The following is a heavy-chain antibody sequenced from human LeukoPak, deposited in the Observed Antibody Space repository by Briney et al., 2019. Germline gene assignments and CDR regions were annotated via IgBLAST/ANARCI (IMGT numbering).Heavy chain of an antibody. CDR2: IRYDGSNE. CDR3: AKLGVPAAIPLGY. CDR1: GFTFSSYG. V-gene: IGHV3-30*02. D-gene: IGHD2-2*01. Sequence: GGSLRLSCAASGFTFSSYGMHWVRQTPGKGLEWVAFIRYDGSNEYYADSVEGRFTISRDNSKNTLYLQMNSLRGGDTAVYYCAKLGVPAAIPLGYWGQGTLVAVSS. J-gene: IGHJ4*02.